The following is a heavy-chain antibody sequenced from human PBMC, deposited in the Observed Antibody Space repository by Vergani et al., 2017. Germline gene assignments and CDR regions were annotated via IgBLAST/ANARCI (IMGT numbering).Heavy chain of an antibody. CDR1: GFSFPGYA. Sequence: EVQLLESGGGLVQPGGSLRLSCEASGFSFPGYAMSWVRQAPGKGLEWVSSVSGSSATPYYADSVKGRFIICRDNSKNTLHLQMNSLRADDTDVYYCTKGSRVYTGYFFDYWGQGTLATVSS. CDR2: VSGSSATP. V-gene: IGHV3-23*01. J-gene: IGHJ4*02. D-gene: IGHD6-6*01. CDR3: TKGSRVYTGYFFDY.